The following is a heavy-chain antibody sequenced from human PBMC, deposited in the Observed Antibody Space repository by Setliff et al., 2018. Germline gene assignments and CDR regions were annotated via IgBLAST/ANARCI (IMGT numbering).Heavy chain of an antibody. Sequence: GGSLRLSCAASRFIFSSAWMSWVRQAPGKGLEWVGRIKAKTGGGTTAYAAPVRGRFTISRDDSENTLYLQMTSLKTEDTAVYYCTTDVTGSYYQEIHYWGQGTLVTVSS. CDR3: TTDVTGSYYQEIHY. J-gene: IGHJ4*02. CDR1: RFIFSSAW. V-gene: IGHV3-15*01. CDR2: IKAKTGGGTT. D-gene: IGHD1-26*01.